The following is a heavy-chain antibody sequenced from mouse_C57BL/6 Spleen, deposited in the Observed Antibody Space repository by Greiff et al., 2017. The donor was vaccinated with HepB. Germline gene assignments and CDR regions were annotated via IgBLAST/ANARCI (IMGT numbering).Heavy chain of an antibody. J-gene: IGHJ2*01. V-gene: IGHV1-54*01. CDR1: GYAFTNYL. CDR2: INPGSGGT. Sequence: QVQLQQSGAELVRPGTSVKVSCKASGYAFTNYLLEWVKQRPGQGLEWIGVINPGSGGTNYNEKFKGKATLTADKSSSTAYMQLSSLTAEDSAVYFCARSNFYFDYWGQGTTLTVSS. CDR3: ARSNFYFDY.